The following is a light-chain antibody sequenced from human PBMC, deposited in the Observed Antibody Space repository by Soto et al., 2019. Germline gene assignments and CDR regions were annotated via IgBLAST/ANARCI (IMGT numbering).Light chain of an antibody. Sequence: QSALTQPASVSGSRGQSITISCVGRNTDVGQDKSVSWYQQGPGKAPKLLIFEVTNRPSGVSSRFSGSRSGNTASLTTSGLQPDDEGDYFCVSYTDTDTLVFGTGTKLTVL. V-gene: IGLV2-14*01. CDR3: VSYTDTDTLV. CDR2: EVT. CDR1: NTDVGQDKS. J-gene: IGLJ1*01.